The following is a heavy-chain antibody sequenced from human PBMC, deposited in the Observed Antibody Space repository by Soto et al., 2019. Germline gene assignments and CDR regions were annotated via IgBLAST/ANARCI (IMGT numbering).Heavy chain of an antibody. V-gene: IGHV4-4*02. CDR1: SGSISTANW. D-gene: IGHD2-15*01. CDR2: IYHSGST. CDR3: ARRGGGVVLAATTPFDY. Sequence: QVPLQESGPRLVRPSGTLSLTCTVSSGSISTANWWSWVRQPPGRGLEWIGEIYHSGSTNYNLSLKSRVTLSVVKSKNQFSLSLTSVTAADTAIYYCARRGGGVVLAATTPFDYWGQGTLVTVSS. J-gene: IGHJ4*02.